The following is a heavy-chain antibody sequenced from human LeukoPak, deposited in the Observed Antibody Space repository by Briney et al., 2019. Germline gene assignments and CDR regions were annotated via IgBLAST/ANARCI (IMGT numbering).Heavy chain of an antibody. D-gene: IGHD2-15*01. J-gene: IGHJ5*02. CDR2: ISYDGSNK. CDR3: AREGCSGGSCYSGEDWFDP. Sequence: GGSLRLSCAASGFTFSSYSMNWVRQAPGKGLEWVAVISYDGSNKYYADSVKGRFTISRDNSKNTLYLQMNSLRAEDTAVYYCAREGCSGGSCYSGEDWFDPWGQGTLVTVSS. CDR1: GFTFSSYS. V-gene: IGHV3-30*03.